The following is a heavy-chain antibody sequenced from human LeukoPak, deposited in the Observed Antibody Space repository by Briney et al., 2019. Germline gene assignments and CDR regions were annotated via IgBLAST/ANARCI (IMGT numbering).Heavy chain of an antibody. J-gene: IGHJ4*02. V-gene: IGHV1-46*01. CDR2: LNPSGGST. D-gene: IGHD6-13*01. CDR1: GYTFTSDY. CDR3: ARDPAAGEYYFDY. Sequence: ASGQFASQASGYTFTSDYMHWVRPAPGQGLEWMGILNPSGGSTSYAQKFQGRVTMTRDTSTSTVYMELSSLRSEDTAVYYCARDPAAGEYYFDYWGQGTLVTVSS.